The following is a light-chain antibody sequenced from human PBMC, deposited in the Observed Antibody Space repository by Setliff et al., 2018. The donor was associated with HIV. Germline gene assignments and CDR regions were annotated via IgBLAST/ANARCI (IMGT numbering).Light chain of an antibody. V-gene: IGLV2-14*01. CDR3: SSYTSSSLV. J-gene: IGLJ1*01. Sequence: QSVLTQPASVSGSPGQSITISCTGTSSDVGGYNYVSWYQQHPSKAPKLMIYDVSKRPSGVSNRFSGSKSGNTASLTISGLQAEDEADYYCSSYTSSSLVFGTGTKGTVL. CDR1: SSDVGGYNY. CDR2: DVS.